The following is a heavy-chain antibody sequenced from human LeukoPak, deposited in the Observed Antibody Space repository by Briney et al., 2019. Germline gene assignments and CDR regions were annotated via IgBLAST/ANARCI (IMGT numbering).Heavy chain of an antibody. CDR1: GYTFTNYY. CDR2: INPSGGST. V-gene: IGHV1-46*01. Sequence: ASVKVSCKASGYTFTNYYMHWVRQAPGQGLEWMGIINPSGGSTSYAQKFQGRVTMTRDTSTSTVYMELSSLRSEDTAVYYCARDRRLVVVPAAPYYYYGMDVWGQGTTVTVSS. J-gene: IGHJ6*02. D-gene: IGHD2-2*01. CDR3: ARDRRLVVVPAAPYYYYGMDV.